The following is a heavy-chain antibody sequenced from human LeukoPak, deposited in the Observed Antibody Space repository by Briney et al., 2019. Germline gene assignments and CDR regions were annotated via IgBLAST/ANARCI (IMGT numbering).Heavy chain of an antibody. V-gene: IGHV4-38-2*02. D-gene: IGHD5-12*01. Sequence: PSETLSLTCTVSGYSISSGYYWGWIRQPPGKGLEWTGSIYHSGSTYYNPSLKSRVTISVDTSKNQFSLKLGSVTAADTAVYYCASLGYSGYDWEFDYWGQGTLVTVSS. CDR1: GYSISSGYY. J-gene: IGHJ4*02. CDR2: IYHSGST. CDR3: ASLGYSGYDWEFDY.